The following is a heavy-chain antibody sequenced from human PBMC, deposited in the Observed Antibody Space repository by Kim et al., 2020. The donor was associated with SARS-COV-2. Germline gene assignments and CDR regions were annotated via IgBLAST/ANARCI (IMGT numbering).Heavy chain of an antibody. Sequence: ASVKVSCKASGYTLTSYAMNWVRQAPGQGLEWMGWINTNTGNPTYAQGFTGRFVFSLDTSVSTAYLQISSLKAEDTAVYYCARVSPVLRYFDWFDPWGQGTLVTVSS. J-gene: IGHJ5*02. V-gene: IGHV7-4-1*02. CDR1: GYTLTSYA. D-gene: IGHD3-9*01. CDR2: INTNTGNP. CDR3: ARVSPVLRYFDWFDP.